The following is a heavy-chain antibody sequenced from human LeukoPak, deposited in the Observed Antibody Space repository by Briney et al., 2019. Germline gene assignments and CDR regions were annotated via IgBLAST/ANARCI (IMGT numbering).Heavy chain of an antibody. Sequence: GGSLRLSCAASGFTFSSYGMHWVRQAPGKGLEWVAVISYDGSNKYYADSVKGRFTISRDNSKNTLYLQMNSLRAEDTAVYYCAKPLLPITMVRGGDAFDIWGRGTMVTVSS. D-gene: IGHD3-10*01. CDR1: GFTFSSYG. J-gene: IGHJ3*02. V-gene: IGHV3-30*18. CDR2: ISYDGSNK. CDR3: AKPLLPITMVRGGDAFDI.